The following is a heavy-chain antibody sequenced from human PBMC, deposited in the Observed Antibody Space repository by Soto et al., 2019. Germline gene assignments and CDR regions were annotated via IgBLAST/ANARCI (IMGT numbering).Heavy chain of an antibody. Sequence: SLRLSCAASGFTFSNYEMNWVRQAPGKGLEWVSYIGSSGITIYYADSVQGRFTISRDNAKNSLYLLMSSLRAEDTAVYYCARGGLSGTTGDYWGQGTLVTVSS. J-gene: IGHJ4*02. CDR1: GFTFSNYE. V-gene: IGHV3-48*03. CDR2: IGSSGITI. CDR3: ARGGLSGTTGDY. D-gene: IGHD1-7*01.